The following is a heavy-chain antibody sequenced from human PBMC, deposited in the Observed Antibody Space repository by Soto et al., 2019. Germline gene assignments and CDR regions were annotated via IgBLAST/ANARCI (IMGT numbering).Heavy chain of an antibody. D-gene: IGHD3-3*01. CDR1: GYTFTSYG. CDR2: ISAYNGNT. J-gene: IGHJ4*02. Sequence: QVQLVQSGAEVKKPGASVKVSCKASGYTFTSYGISWVRQAPGQGLERVGWISAYNGNTNYAQKLQGRVTMTTDTAPSTDYMELRSLRSDDTAVYYCARDLRMLTIFGGVTPPPFDYWGQGTLVTVSS. CDR3: ARDLRMLTIFGGVTPPPFDY. V-gene: IGHV1-18*04.